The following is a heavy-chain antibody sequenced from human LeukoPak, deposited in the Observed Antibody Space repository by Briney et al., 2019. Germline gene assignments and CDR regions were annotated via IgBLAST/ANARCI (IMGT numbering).Heavy chain of an antibody. D-gene: IGHD3-3*01. Sequence: VASVKVSCKASGYTFTRYGSSWVCQAPGQGVEWMGWMSAYNGNTNYAQKLQGRVTMTTDTSTSTAYMELRSLRSDDTAVYYCPSECLHYDFWSGYSGFLLDYWGQGTLVTVSS. J-gene: IGHJ4*02. CDR3: PSECLHYDFWSGYSGFLLDY. V-gene: IGHV1-18*01. CDR2: MSAYNGNT. CDR1: GYTFTRYG.